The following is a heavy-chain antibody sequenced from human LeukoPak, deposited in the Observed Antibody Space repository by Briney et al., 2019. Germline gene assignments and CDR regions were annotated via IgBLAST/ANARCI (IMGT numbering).Heavy chain of an antibody. D-gene: IGHD2-15*01. CDR2: MNPNSGNT. Sequence: ASVKVSCKASGCTFTSYDINWVRQATGQGLEWMGWMNPNSGNTGYAQKFQGRVTMTRNTSISTAYMELSSLRSEDTAVYYCARGPLLGYCSGGSCQSGMDVWGQGTTVTVPS. V-gene: IGHV1-8*01. J-gene: IGHJ6*02. CDR3: ARGPLLGYCSGGSCQSGMDV. CDR1: GCTFTSYD.